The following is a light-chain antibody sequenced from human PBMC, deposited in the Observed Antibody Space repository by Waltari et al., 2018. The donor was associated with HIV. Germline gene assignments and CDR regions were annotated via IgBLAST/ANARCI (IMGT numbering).Light chain of an antibody. J-gene: IGLJ3*02. V-gene: IGLV1-40*01. CDR1: SSNIGAGYD. CDR2: GNS. Sequence: QSALTQPPSVSGAPGQRVTISCTGSSSNIGAGYDVHWYQQVPGPAPKLLIYGNSNRPSGVPDRFSGSKSGTSASLAVTGLQAEDEADYYCQSYDSSLSGGVFGGGTKLTVL. CDR3: QSYDSSLSGGV.